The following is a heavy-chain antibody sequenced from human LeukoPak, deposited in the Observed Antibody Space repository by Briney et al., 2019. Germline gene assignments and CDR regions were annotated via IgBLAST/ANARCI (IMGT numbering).Heavy chain of an antibody. Sequence: GGSLRLSCAASGFTFSSYSMNWVRQAPGKGLEWVSYIISSSSTISYADSVKGRFAISRDNAKNSLFLQMNSLRAEDTAVYYCAAYGDYHHWGQGTLVTVSS. D-gene: IGHD4-17*01. J-gene: IGHJ1*01. CDR3: AAYGDYHH. CDR1: GFTFSSYS. CDR2: IISSSSTI. V-gene: IGHV3-48*01.